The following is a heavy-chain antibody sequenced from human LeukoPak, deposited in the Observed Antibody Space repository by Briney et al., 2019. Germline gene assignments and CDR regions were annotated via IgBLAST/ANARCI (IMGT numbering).Heavy chain of an antibody. V-gene: IGHV5-51*01. Sequence: AGESLKISCKVSGYSFTSYCIGWVRQMPGKGLEWMGIIYPGDSGPTYSPSFQGQVTISVDKSINTAYLQWSSLQASDTAMYYCGMSGDRVPLQDDVFDVWGQGTMVTVST. D-gene: IGHD1-26*01. J-gene: IGHJ3*01. CDR1: GYSFTSYC. CDR3: GMSGDRVPLQDDVFDV. CDR2: IYPGDSGP.